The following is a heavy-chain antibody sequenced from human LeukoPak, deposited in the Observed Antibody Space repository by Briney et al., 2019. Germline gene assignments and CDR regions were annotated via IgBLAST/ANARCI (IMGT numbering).Heavy chain of an antibody. CDR3: ARTRYYYNSRSYGAPYYFDY. D-gene: IGHD3-10*01. Sequence: PSETLSLTCTVSGGSISSSNYFWDWIRQPPGRGLEWIGSIYYSGSTYYTPSLKSRVTISVDTSKNQFSLKLSSVTAADTAVYYCARTRYYYNSRSYGAPYYFDYWGQGTLVTVSS. V-gene: IGHV4-39*01. CDR1: GGSISSSNYF. CDR2: IYYSGST. J-gene: IGHJ4*02.